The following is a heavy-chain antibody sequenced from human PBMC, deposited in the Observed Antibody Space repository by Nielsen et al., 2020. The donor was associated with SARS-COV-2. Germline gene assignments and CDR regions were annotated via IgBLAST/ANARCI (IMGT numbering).Heavy chain of an antibody. J-gene: IGHJ4*02. Sequence: SETLSLTCAVSGGSFSGYYWSWVRQPPGKGLEWIGEIDHSGRINYNPSLKSRVTISVDTSKNQFSLKVNSVTAADTAVYYCARGWGYSYGPRPPPLDYWGQGTLVTVSS. D-gene: IGHD5-18*01. CDR1: GGSFSGYY. CDR2: IDHSGRI. V-gene: IGHV4-34*01. CDR3: ARGWGYSYGPRPPPLDY.